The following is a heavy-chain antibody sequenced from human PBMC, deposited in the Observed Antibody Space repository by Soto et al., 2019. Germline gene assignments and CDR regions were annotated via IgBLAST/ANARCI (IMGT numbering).Heavy chain of an antibody. CDR1: GFTFSSYA. J-gene: IGHJ6*02. Sequence: GGSLRLSCAASGFTFSSYAMHWVRQAPGKGLEWVAVISYDGSNKYYADSVKGRFTISRDNSKDTLYLQMNSLRAEDTAVYYCARDYYRFNSGYGFSMDVWGQGTTVTVSS. V-gene: IGHV3-30-3*01. CDR3: ARDYYRFNSGYGFSMDV. D-gene: IGHD5-12*01. CDR2: ISYDGSNK.